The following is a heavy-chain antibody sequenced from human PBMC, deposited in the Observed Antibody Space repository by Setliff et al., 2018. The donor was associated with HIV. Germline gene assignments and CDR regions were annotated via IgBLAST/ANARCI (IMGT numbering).Heavy chain of an antibody. CDR1: GYTFTGYY. CDR2: INPKSGDT. D-gene: IGHD6-19*01. V-gene: IGHV1-2*02. J-gene: IGHJ4*02. CDR3: ARVAVTGRGLAY. Sequence: ASVKVSCKASGYTFTGYYMRWVRQAPGQGPEWMAWINPKSGDTIYAQEFQGRVTVTRDTSITTVYLDLSRLTSGDTAIYYCARVAVTGRGLAYWGQGTLVTVSS.